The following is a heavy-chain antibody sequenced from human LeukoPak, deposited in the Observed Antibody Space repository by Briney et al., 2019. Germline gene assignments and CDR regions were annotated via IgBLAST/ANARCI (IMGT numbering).Heavy chain of an antibody. D-gene: IGHD3-16*01. J-gene: IGHJ3*02. CDR2: MKQDGSEK. CDR1: GFTFSSYW. V-gene: IGHV3-7*01. CDR3: ARARKTDAFDI. Sequence: GGSLRLSCAASGFTFSSYWMSWVRQAPGKGLEWVANMKQDGSEKYYVDSVKGRFTISRDNAKNSLYLQMNSLRAEDTAVYYCARARKTDAFDIWGQGTMVTVSS.